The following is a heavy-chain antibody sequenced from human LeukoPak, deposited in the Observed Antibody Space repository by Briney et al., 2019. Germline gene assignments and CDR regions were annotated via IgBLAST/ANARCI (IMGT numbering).Heavy chain of an antibody. CDR2: INPSGGSP. V-gene: IGHV1-46*01. CDR3: ARDSSSSSLADP. CDR1: GYTFTSSF. J-gene: IGHJ5*02. Sequence: ASVNVSCKASGYTFTSSFMHWVRQAPGQGLEGMGIINPSGGSPTYAQKFQGRVTMTRDTSTSTVYMELSSLRSEDTAMYYCARDSSSSSLADPWGQGTLVTVSS. D-gene: IGHD2-2*01.